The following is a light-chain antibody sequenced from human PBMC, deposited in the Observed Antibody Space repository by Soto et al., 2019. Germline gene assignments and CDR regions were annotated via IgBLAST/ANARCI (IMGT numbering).Light chain of an antibody. CDR2: EVN. CDR1: NNDIGYYNY. J-gene: IGLJ3*02. CDR3: ASYTSGSTRVV. Sequence: QSALTQPASVSGSPGQSITISCTGSNNDIGYYNYVSWYQQHPNRAPKVIIFEVNSRPSGVSDRFFGSKFGNTASLTISDLRPVDEADYYCASYTSGSTRVVLGGGTKLTVL. V-gene: IGLV2-14*01.